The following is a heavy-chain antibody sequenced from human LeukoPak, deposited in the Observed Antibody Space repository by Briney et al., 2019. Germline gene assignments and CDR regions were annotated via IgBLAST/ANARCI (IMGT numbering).Heavy chain of an antibody. CDR1: GFTFSTHW. CDR3: ARDSRRLVALNWFDP. D-gene: IGHD2-15*01. V-gene: IGHV3-74*01. Sequence: PGGSLRLSCVASGFTFSTHWMHWVRQAPGKGLVWVSRINTDGSSTAYADSVKGRFTISRDNAKNTVYLQMNSLRDEDTAVYYCARDSRRLVALNWFDPWGQGTLVTVSS. J-gene: IGHJ5*02. CDR2: INTDGSST.